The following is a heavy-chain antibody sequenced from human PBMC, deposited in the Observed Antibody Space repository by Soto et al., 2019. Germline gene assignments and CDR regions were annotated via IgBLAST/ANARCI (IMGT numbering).Heavy chain of an antibody. V-gene: IGHV1-46*03. J-gene: IGHJ4*02. Sequence: ASVKVSCKASGGTVTSYYMHWVRQAPGQGLEWMGIINPVGGSTVYAQSFQGRVIMTTDKSTSTVYMELSSLRSEDTAVYFCASSTYFYESSGSYWGQGTLVTVS. CDR1: GGTVTSYY. D-gene: IGHD3-22*01. CDR2: INPVGGST. CDR3: ASSTYFYESSGSY.